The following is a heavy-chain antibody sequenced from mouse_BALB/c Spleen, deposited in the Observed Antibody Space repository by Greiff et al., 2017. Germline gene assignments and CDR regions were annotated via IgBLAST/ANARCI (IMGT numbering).Heavy chain of an antibody. D-gene: IGHD2-4*01. Sequence: EVKLQESGPSLVKPSQTLSLTCSVTGDSITSGYWNWIRKFPGNKLEYMGYISYSGSTYYNPSLKSRISITRDTSKNQYYLQLNSVTTEDTATYYCAREDDYDIGFAYWGQGTLVTVSA. CDR1: GDSITSGY. CDR3: AREDDYDIGFAY. CDR2: ISYSGST. V-gene: IGHV3-8*02. J-gene: IGHJ3*01.